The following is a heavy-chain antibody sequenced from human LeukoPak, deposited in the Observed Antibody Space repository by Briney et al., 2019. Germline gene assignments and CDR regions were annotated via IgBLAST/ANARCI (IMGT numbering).Heavy chain of an antibody. D-gene: IGHD3-10*01. CDR3: AKKAPRITLVRGVIRGWFDP. J-gene: IGHJ5*02. CDR2: INHSGST. Sequence: ASETLSLTCAVYGGSFSGYYWSWIRQPPGKGLEWIGEINHSGSTNYNPSLKSRVTISVDTSKNQFSLKLSSVTAADTAVYYCAKKAPRITLVRGVIRGWFDPWGQGTLVTVSS. CDR1: GGSFSGYY. V-gene: IGHV4-34*01.